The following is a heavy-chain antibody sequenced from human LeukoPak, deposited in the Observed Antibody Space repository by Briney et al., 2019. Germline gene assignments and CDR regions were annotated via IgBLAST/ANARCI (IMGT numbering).Heavy chain of an antibody. V-gene: IGHV3-30-3*01. CDR1: RFTFRNYA. CDR2: ISYDGSNK. CDR3: ARGMAYYYGSGSYDY. D-gene: IGHD3-10*01. Sequence: GRSLRLSCAASRFTFRNYAMHWVRQAPGKGLEWVAVISYDGSNKYYADSVKGRFTISRDNSKNTLYLQMNSLRAEDTAVYYCARGMAYYYGSGSYDYWGQGTLVTVSS. J-gene: IGHJ4*02.